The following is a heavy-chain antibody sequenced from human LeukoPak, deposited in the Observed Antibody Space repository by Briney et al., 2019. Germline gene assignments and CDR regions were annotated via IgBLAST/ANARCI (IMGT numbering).Heavy chain of an antibody. V-gene: IGHV4-34*01. CDR3: ARERPPYGDYAFFDY. J-gene: IGHJ4*02. D-gene: IGHD4-17*01. Sequence: QTSETLSLTCAVYGGSFSGYHWSWIRQPPGKGLEWIGEINHSGSTNYNPSLKSRVTMSVDTSKNQFSLKLSSVTAADTAVYYCARERPPYGDYAFFDYWGQGTLVTVSS. CDR2: INHSGST. CDR1: GGSFSGYH.